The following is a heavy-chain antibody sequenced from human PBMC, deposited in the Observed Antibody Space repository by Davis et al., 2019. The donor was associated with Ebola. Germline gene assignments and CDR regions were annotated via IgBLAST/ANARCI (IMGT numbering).Heavy chain of an antibody. V-gene: IGHV1-18*04. D-gene: IGHD1-26*01. CDR1: GYTFTSYG. J-gene: IGHJ4*02. CDR3: ARESYYRWELLDY. Sequence: ASVKVSCKASGYTFTSYGITWVRQAPGQGLEWMGWINPHNGNTNYAQNVQGRVTMTTDTSTSTAYMEVGSLRSDDTAVYYCARESYYRWELLDYWGQGTLVTVSS. CDR2: INPHNGNT.